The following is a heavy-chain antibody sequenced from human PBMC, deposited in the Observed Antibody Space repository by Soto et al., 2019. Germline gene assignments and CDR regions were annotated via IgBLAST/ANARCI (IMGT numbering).Heavy chain of an antibody. Sequence: GASVKVSCKASGYTFTSYGISWVRQAPGQGLGWMGWISAYNGNTNYAQKLQGRVTMTTDTSTSTAYMELRSLRSDDTAVYYCARDVGEYSSSSPSFDIWGQGTMVTVSS. J-gene: IGHJ3*02. CDR3: ARDVGEYSSSSPSFDI. CDR1: GYTFTSYG. D-gene: IGHD6-6*01. V-gene: IGHV1-18*01. CDR2: ISAYNGNT.